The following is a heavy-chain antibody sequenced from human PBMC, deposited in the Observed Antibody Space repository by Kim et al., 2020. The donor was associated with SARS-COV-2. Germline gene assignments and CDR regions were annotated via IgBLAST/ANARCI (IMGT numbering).Heavy chain of an antibody. CDR2: TYYRSKWYN. CDR1: GDSVSSNSAA. D-gene: IGHD6-13*01. Sequence: SQTLSLTCAISGDSVSSNSAAWNWIRQSPSRGLEWLGRTYYRSKWYNDYAVSVKSRITINPDTSKNQFSLQLNSVTPEDTAVYYCARADYSSSWYSRNYYGMDVWGQGTTVTVSS. V-gene: IGHV6-1*01. CDR3: ARADYSSSWYSRNYYGMDV. J-gene: IGHJ6*02.